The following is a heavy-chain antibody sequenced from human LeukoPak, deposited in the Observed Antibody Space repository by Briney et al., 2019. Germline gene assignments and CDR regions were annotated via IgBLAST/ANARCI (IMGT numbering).Heavy chain of an antibody. CDR3: ATDGGYCNGITCPADD. D-gene: IGHD2/OR15-2a*01. CDR1: QFSFSNNW. Sequence: PGGSLRLSCVASQFSFSNNWMSWVRQAPGKGLELVANIKQDGSDKYYADSVKGRFTISRDNAKNSLYLQMNSLRVEDTAVYYCATDGGYCNGITCPADDWGQGTLVTVFS. CDR2: IKQDGSDK. V-gene: IGHV3-7*01. J-gene: IGHJ4*02.